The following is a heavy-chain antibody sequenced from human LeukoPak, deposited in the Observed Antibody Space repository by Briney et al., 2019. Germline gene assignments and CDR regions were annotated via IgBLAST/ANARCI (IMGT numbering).Heavy chain of an antibody. CDR2: ISGSGGNT. CDR1: GLTFSSNG. V-gene: IGHV3-23*01. D-gene: IGHD3-22*01. CDR3: AEPEGGYYDIRPD. J-gene: IGHJ4*02. Sequence: GGSRKLSCEASGLTFSSNGMSWFRKAPGKGLEWVSAISGSGGNTYYADSVKGRFTISRDNSKNTLYLQMNSLRAEDTAVYYCAEPEGGYYDIRPDWGQGTLVTVSS.